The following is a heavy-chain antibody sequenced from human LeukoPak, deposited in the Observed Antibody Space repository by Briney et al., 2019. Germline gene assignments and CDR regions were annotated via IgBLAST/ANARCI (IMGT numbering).Heavy chain of an antibody. CDR3: ARARYSSGWYGSGWFDP. J-gene: IGHJ5*02. D-gene: IGHD6-19*01. Sequence: SETLSLTCTVSGGSISSYYWSWIRQPPGKGLEWIGYMYYSGSTNYNPSLKSRVTISVDRSKNQFSLKLSSVTAADTAVYYCARARYSSGWYGSGWFDPWGQGTLVTVSS. CDR2: MYYSGST. V-gene: IGHV4-59*12. CDR1: GGSISSYY.